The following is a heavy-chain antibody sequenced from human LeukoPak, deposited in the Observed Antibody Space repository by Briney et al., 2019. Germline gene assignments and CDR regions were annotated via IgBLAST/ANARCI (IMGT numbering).Heavy chain of an antibody. D-gene: IGHD3-22*01. CDR2: INPNSGGT. J-gene: IGHJ3*02. V-gene: IGHV1-2*06. CDR3: ATVRTYDSSGGDAFDI. CDR1: GGTFSSYA. Sequence: GASVKVSCKASGGTFSSYAISWVRQAPGQGLEWMGRINPNSGGTNYAQKFQGRVPMTRDTSISTAYMELSRLRSDDTAVYYCATVRTYDSSGGDAFDIWGQGTMVTVSS.